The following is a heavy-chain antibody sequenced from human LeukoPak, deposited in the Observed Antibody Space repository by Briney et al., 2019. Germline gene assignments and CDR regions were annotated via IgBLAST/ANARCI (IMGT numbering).Heavy chain of an antibody. D-gene: IGHD2-15*01. J-gene: IGHJ5*02. CDR3: ARPTRPYCSGGSCYDNWFDP. CDR1: GGTFSSYA. V-gene: IGHV1-69*13. CDR2: IIPIFGTA. Sequence: SVKVSCKASGGTFSSYAISWVRQAPGQGLEWMGGIIPIFGTANYAQKFQGRVTITADESTSTAYMELSSLRSEDTAVYYCARPTRPYCSGGSCYDNWFDPWGQGTLVTVSS.